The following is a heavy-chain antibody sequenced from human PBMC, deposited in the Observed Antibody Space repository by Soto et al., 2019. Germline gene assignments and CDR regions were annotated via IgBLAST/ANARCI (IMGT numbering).Heavy chain of an antibody. Sequence: EVQLVESGGGLVQPGGSLRLSCAASGFTFSNYWMTWVRQTPGKGLEWVANIGQDGSEKFYVDSVKGRFTISRDNAQNSLYLQMNILRANDTAVYYCASYCCRTSCYHYFDYWCRGTLVTVSS. D-gene: IGHD2-2*01. CDR3: ASYCCRTSCYHYFDY. J-gene: IGHJ4*02. CDR2: IGQDGSEK. V-gene: IGHV3-7*01. CDR1: GFTFSNYW.